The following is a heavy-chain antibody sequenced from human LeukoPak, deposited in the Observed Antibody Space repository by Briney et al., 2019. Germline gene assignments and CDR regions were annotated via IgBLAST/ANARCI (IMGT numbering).Heavy chain of an antibody. D-gene: IGHD6-19*01. CDR3: ARDSSPQWLAQFDD. Sequence: WGSLRLSCAASGFTFSSYAIHWVRQAPGKGLEWVAVISYDGNNKYYADSVKGRFTISRDNSKNTIYLQMNSLRTEDTAVYYCARDSSPQWLAQFDDWGQGTLVTVSS. CDR2: ISYDGNNK. J-gene: IGHJ4*02. CDR1: GFTFSSYA. V-gene: IGHV3-30-3*01.